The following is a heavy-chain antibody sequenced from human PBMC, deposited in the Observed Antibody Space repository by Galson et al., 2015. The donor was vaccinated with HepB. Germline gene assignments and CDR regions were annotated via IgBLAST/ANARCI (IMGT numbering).Heavy chain of an antibody. Sequence: SLRLSCAASGFTVSSNYMSWVRQAPGKGLEWVSVIYSGGSTYYADSVKGRFTISRDNSKNTLYLQMNSLRAEDTAVYYCARGEQGYCSGGSCYSTSGAFDIWGQGTMVTVSS. CDR3: ARGEQGYCSGGSCYSTSGAFDI. CDR1: GFTVSSNY. V-gene: IGHV3-53*01. J-gene: IGHJ3*02. CDR2: IYSGGST. D-gene: IGHD2-15*01.